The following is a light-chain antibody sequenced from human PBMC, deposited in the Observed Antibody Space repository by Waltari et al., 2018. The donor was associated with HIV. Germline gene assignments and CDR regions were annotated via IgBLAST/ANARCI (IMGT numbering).Light chain of an antibody. J-gene: IGLJ2*01. CDR1: NIGSKS. Sequence: SYVLTQPPSVSVAPGQTARITCGGNNIGSKSVHWYQQKPGQAPVVVVHDDSDRPSGIPERFSGSNSGNTATLTISRVEAGDEADYYCQVWHTSSNHVVFGGGTGLTVL. CDR2: DDS. V-gene: IGLV3-21*02. CDR3: QVWHTSSNHVV.